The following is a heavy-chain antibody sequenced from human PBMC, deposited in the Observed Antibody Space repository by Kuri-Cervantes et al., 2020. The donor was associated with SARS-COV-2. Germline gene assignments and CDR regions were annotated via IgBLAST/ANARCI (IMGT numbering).Heavy chain of an antibody. J-gene: IGHJ3*02. CDR3: ARGSSWAPDAFDI. D-gene: IGHD6-13*01. V-gene: IGHV3-20*04. Sequence: GESLKISCVASGFTFSAYTLNWVRQAPGKGLEWVSGINWNGGSTGYADSVKGRFTISRDNAKNSLYLQMNSLRAEDTALYYCARGSSWAPDAFDIWGQGTMVTVSS. CDR2: INWNGGST. CDR1: GFTFSAYT.